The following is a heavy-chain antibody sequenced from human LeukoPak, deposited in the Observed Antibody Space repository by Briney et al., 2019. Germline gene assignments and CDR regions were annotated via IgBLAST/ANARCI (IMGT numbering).Heavy chain of an antibody. CDR3: AKRGVVIRVILVGFHKEAYYFDS. CDR1: GFTFSSYS. J-gene: IGHJ4*02. Sequence: GGSLRLSCAASGFTFSSYSMNWVRQAPGKGLEWVSSIRSSSSYIYYADSLKGRFTISRDNAKNSLYLQMNSLRAEDTAVYFCAKRGVVIRVILVGFHKEAYYFDSWGQGALVTVSS. D-gene: IGHD3-22*01. V-gene: IGHV3-21*01. CDR2: IRSSSSYI.